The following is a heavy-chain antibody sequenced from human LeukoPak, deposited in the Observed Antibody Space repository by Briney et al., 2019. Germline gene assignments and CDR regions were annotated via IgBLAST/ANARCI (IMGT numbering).Heavy chain of an antibody. V-gene: IGHV4-59*01. Sequence: SETLSLTCIVSGGSISSYYWSWIRQPPGKGLEWIGYIYYSGSTNYNPSLKSRVTISVDTSKNQFSLKLSSVTAADTAVYYCARGVPAGDYVWGSYRSLYYFDYWGQGTLVTVSS. CDR2: IYYSGST. D-gene: IGHD3-16*02. CDR3: ARGVPAGDYVWGSYRSLYYFDY. CDR1: GGSISSYY. J-gene: IGHJ4*02.